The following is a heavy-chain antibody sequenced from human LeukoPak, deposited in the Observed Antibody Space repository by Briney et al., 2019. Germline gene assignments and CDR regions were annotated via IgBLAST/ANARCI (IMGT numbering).Heavy chain of an antibody. J-gene: IGHJ3*02. CDR3: AKIGWDDAFDI. V-gene: IGHV3-30*04. CDR1: GFTFSSYV. Sequence: PGGSLRLSCAASGFTFSSYVMHWVRQAPGKGLEWVAIISYDGSNEYYADSVKGRFTISRDNSKNTLYLQMNSLRAEDTAVYYCAKIGWDDAFDIWGQGTMVTVSS. CDR2: ISYDGSNE. D-gene: IGHD6-19*01.